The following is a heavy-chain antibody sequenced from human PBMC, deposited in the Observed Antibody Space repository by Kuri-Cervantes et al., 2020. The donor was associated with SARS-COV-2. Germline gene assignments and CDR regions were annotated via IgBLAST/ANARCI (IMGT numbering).Heavy chain of an antibody. CDR1: GGSFSGYY. Sequence: GSLRLSCAVYGGSFSGYYWSWIRQPPGKGLEWIGEINHSGSTNYNPSLKSRVTISVDTSKNQFSLKLSSVTAADTAVYYCASSSSQIAAALPFDYWGQGTLVTVSS. CDR3: ASSSSQIAAALPFDY. J-gene: IGHJ4*02. D-gene: IGHD6-13*01. CDR2: INHSGST. V-gene: IGHV4-34*01.